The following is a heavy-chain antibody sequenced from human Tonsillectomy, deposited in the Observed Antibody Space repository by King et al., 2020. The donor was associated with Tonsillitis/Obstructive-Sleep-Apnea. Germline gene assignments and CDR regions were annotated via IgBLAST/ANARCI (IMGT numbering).Heavy chain of an antibody. CDR1: GFTFTTYA. Sequence: VQRVESGGGVVQPGRCLRLSCEAFGFTFTTYAFHWVRQAPGKGLEWVTLISDDGKYEYYADSVEGRFTNSRDNSKNTLYLQMNSLRPEDTAVYYCTKDARVDERVPLYYYDMDVWGQGTTVTVSS. CDR3: TKDARVDERVPLYYYDMDV. J-gene: IGHJ6*02. D-gene: IGHD3-10*01. V-gene: IGHV3-30*18. CDR2: ISDDGKYE.